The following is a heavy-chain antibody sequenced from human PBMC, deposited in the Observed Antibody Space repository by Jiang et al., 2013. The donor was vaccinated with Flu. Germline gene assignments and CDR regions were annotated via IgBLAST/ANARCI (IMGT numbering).Heavy chain of an antibody. Sequence: SGAEVKKPGSSVKVSCKASGGFFSSYAISWVRQAPGQGLEWMGRIIPIFGIANYAQKFQGRVTITADESTSTSYMDLSSLRSEDTAVYYCAGGPTTMITDYYYYYMDVWGTGTTVHVSS. CDR2: IIPIFGIA. D-gene: IGHD4-23*01. J-gene: IGHJ6*03. V-gene: IGHV1-69*15. CDR3: AGGPTTMITDYYYYYMDV. CDR1: GGFFSSYA.